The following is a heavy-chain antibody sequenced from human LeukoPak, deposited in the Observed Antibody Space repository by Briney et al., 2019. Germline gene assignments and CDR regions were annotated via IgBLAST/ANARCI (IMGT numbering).Heavy chain of an antibody. CDR1: GFTFSSYG. CDR3: ARHLLWFGELSGGFDY. J-gene: IGHJ4*02. V-gene: IGHV3-23*01. Sequence: GGTLRLSCAASGFTFSSYGMSWVRQAPGKGLEWVSAISGSGGSTYYADSVKGRFTISRDNSKNTLYLQMNSLRAEDTAVYYCARHLLWFGELSGGFDYWGQGTLVTVSS. CDR2: ISGSGGST. D-gene: IGHD3-10*01.